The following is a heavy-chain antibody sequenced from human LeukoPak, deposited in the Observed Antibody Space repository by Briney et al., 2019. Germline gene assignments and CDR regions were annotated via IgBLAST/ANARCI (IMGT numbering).Heavy chain of an antibody. CDR1: GFTFSSYS. D-gene: IGHD3-10*01. V-gene: IGHV3-7*04. CDR2: IKQDGSAK. J-gene: IGHJ4*02. CDR3: ARDRGGILDF. Sequence: GGSLRLSCAASGFTFSSYSMNWVRQAPGKGLEWVANIKQDGSAKNYVGSVRGRFTISRDNAKTSLELQINSLRVEDTAVYYCARDRGGILDFWGQGTLVTVSS.